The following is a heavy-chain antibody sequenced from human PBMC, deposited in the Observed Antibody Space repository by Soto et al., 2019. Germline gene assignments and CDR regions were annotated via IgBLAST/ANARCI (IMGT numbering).Heavy chain of an antibody. CDR2: TYYKSKRNN. CDR3: TGITWFRGMDV. J-gene: IGHJ6*02. V-gene: IGHV6-1*01. CDR1: GDSVSSNSAG. D-gene: IGHD3-10*01. Sequence: SQTRSLTCXISGDSVSSNSAGWNWIRQSPSRGLEWLGRTYYKSKRNNDYALSVKSRITINPDTSKNQFSLHLYSVTPEDTAVYYCTGITWFRGMDVWGQGTPVTVSS.